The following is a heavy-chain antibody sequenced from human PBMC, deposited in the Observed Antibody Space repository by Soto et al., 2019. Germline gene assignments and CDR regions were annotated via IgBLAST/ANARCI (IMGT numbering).Heavy chain of an antibody. CDR1: GYTFTGDY. D-gene: IGHD3-16*01. V-gene: IGHV1-2*02. CDR2: INPNSGDT. Sequence: QVQLVQSGAEVKKPGASVRVSCKAFGYTFTGDYIHWVRQAPGQGLEWMGWINPNSGDTYSAPRFQGRVTMTRDTSISTAYMELSGLRSDDTAVYYWARFGNGLDVWGQGTTVTVSS. CDR3: ARFGNGLDV. J-gene: IGHJ6*02.